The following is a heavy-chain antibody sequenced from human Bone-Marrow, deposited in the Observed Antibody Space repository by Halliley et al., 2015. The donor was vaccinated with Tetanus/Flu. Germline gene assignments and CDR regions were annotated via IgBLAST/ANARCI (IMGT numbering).Heavy chain of an antibody. Sequence: TLSLTCGVSGGSLSGYYWSWIRQPPGKGLEWIGEIIKTGSTDYNPSLRSRVTISVDTSKNQISLNLRSVTAADSAVYYCMRTEGPYYNGMGVWGQGTTVTVSS. CDR3: MRTEGPYYNGMGV. J-gene: IGHJ6*02. V-gene: IGHV4-34*12. CDR2: IIKTGST. CDR1: GGSLSGYY.